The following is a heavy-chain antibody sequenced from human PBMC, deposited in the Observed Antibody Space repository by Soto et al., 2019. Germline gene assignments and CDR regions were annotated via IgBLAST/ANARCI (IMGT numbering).Heavy chain of an antibody. Sequence: GGSLRLSCAASGFTFSSYAMSWVRQAPGKGLEWVSAISGSGGSTYYADSVKGRFTISRDNSKNTLYLQMNSLRAEDTALYYCAKDLANYYDSSGYYYDRYYYYGMDVWGQGTTVTVSS. CDR1: GFTFSSYA. D-gene: IGHD3-22*01. J-gene: IGHJ6*02. CDR3: AKDLANYYDSSGYYYDRYYYYGMDV. V-gene: IGHV3-23*01. CDR2: ISGSGGST.